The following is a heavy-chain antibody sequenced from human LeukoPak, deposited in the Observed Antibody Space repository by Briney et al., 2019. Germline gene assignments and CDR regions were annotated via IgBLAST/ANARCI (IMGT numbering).Heavy chain of an antibody. CDR1: GGSISSYY. J-gene: IGHJ4*02. CDR2: IYTSGST. CDR3: AREYYYDSSGYYWE. D-gene: IGHD3-22*01. Sequence: SETLSLTCTVSGGSISSYYWSWIRQPAGKGLEWIGRIYTSGSTNYNPSLKSPVTMSVDTSKNQFSLKLSSVTAADTAVYYCAREYYYDSSGYYWEWGQGTLVTVSS. V-gene: IGHV4-4*07.